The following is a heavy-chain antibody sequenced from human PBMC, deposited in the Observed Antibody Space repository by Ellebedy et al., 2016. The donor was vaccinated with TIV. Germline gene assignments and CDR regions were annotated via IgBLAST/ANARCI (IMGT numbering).Heavy chain of an antibody. CDR1: GFTFSSYW. CDR3: AREDLVDGDYKLYYYYYGMDV. D-gene: IGHD4-17*01. V-gene: IGHV3-48*02. Sequence: GESLKISCAASGFTFSSYWMSWVRQAPGKGLEWVSYISSSSSTIYYADSVKGRFTISRDNAKNSLYLQMNSLRDEDTAVYYCAREDLVDGDYKLYYYYYGMDVWGQGTTVTVSS. CDR2: ISSSSSTI. J-gene: IGHJ6*02.